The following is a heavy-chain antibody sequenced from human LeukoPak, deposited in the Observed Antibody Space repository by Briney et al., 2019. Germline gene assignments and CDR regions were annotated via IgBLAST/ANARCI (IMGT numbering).Heavy chain of an antibody. D-gene: IGHD2-21*02. V-gene: IGHV4-31*03. CDR2: IYYSGST. CDR3: ARGPVVTATVDY. J-gene: IGHJ4*02. Sequence: SQTLSLTCTVSGGSISSGGYYWSWIRQHPGKGLEWIGYIYYSGSTYYNPSLKSRVTMSLDTSKKQFSLNLSSVTAADTAVYYCARGPVVTATVDYWGQGTLVTVSS. CDR1: GGSISSGGYY.